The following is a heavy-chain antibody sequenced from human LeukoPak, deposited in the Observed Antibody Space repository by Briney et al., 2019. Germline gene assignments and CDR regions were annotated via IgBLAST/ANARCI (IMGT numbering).Heavy chain of an antibody. Sequence: SVKVSCKASGGTFSSYAISWVRQAPGQGLEWMGGITPIFGTANYAQKFQGRVTITTDESTSTAYMELSSLRSEDTAVYYCASVVYSGSYFDYWGQGTLVTVSS. V-gene: IGHV1-69*05. CDR2: ITPIFGTA. J-gene: IGHJ4*02. CDR3: ASVVYSGSYFDY. CDR1: GGTFSSYA. D-gene: IGHD1-26*01.